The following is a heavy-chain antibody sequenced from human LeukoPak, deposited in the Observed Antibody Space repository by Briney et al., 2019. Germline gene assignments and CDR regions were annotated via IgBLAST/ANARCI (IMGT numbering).Heavy chain of an antibody. V-gene: IGHV3-23*01. J-gene: IGHJ4*02. CDR1: GFTFSSYA. Sequence: GGSLRLSCAASGFTFSSYAMSWVRQAPGKGLEWVSAISGSGGSTYYADSVKGRFTISRDNSKNTLYLQMNSLRAEDTAAYYYAKGGVRSWEPLDYWGQGALVTVSS. CDR2: ISGSGGST. D-gene: IGHD1-26*01. CDR3: AKGGVRSWEPLDY.